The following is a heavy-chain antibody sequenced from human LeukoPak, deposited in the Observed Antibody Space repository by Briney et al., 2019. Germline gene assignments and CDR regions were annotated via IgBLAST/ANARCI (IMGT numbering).Heavy chain of an antibody. J-gene: IGHJ4*02. D-gene: IGHD3-22*01. CDR3: ARVFGSSGYYYLDY. CDR1: GGSISSGGYY. Sequence: PSQTLSLTCTVSGGSISSGGYYWSWIRQHPGKGLEWIGYIYYSGSTYYNPTLKSRVTISVDTSKNQFSLKLSSVTAADTAVYYCARVFGSSGYYYLDYWGQGTLVTVSS. V-gene: IGHV4-31*03. CDR2: IYYSGST.